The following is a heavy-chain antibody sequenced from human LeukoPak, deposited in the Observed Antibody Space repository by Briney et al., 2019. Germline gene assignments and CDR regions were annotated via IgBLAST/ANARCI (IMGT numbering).Heavy chain of an antibody. Sequence: GGSLRLSCAASGFTVSGSAMHWVRQASGKGLEWGGRIRSKANSYATAYAASVKGRFTISRDDSKNTAYLQMNSLKTEDTAVYYCTGRADYDSSGYYLIDYWGQGTLVTVSS. CDR3: TGRADYDSSGYYLIDY. J-gene: IGHJ4*02. CDR1: GFTVSGSA. CDR2: IRSKANSYAT. V-gene: IGHV3-73*01. D-gene: IGHD3-22*01.